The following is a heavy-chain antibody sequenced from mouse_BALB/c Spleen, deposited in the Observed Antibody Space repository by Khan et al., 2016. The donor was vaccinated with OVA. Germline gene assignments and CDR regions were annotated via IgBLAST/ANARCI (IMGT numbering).Heavy chain of an antibody. Sequence: EVELVESGGDLVKPGGSLTLSCAASGFTFSSYSMSWVRQTPDKRLEWVTSISSDGDYTYYPDSVKGRFTISRDNAKNSLYLQMSSLKSEDTAMYYCASHLTGSFDYWGQGTMVTISA. J-gene: IGHJ3*01. D-gene: IGHD4-1*01. CDR2: ISSDGDYT. V-gene: IGHV5-6*01. CDR1: GFTFSSYS. CDR3: ASHLTGSFDY.